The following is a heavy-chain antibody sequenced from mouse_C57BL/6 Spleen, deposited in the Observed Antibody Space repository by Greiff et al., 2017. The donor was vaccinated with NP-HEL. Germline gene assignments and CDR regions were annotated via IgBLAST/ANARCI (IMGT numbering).Heavy chain of an antibody. Sequence: VQLQQSGAELVRPGASVKLSCKASGYTFTDYYINWVKQRPGQGLEWIARIYPGSGNTSYNEKFKGKATLTAEKSSSTAYMQLSSLTSEDSAVYFCARQGYLYYFDYWGQGTTLTVSS. CDR2: IYPGSGNT. V-gene: IGHV1-76*01. CDR3: ARQGYLYYFDY. J-gene: IGHJ2*01. CDR1: GYTFTDYY. D-gene: IGHD2-2*01.